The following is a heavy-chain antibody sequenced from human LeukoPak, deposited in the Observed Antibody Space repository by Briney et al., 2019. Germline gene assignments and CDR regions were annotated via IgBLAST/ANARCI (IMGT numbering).Heavy chain of an antibody. D-gene: IGHD3-22*01. CDR3: ARDYYDSSGYYGFDY. V-gene: IGHV3-11*01. J-gene: IGHJ4*02. Sequence: GGSLRLSCAASGFTFSDYYMSWIRQAPGKGLEWVSYISSSGSTIYYADSVKGRFTISRDNAKNLLYLQMNSLRAEDTAVYYCARDYYDSSGYYGFDYWGQGTLVTVSS. CDR2: ISSSGSTI. CDR1: GFTFSDYY.